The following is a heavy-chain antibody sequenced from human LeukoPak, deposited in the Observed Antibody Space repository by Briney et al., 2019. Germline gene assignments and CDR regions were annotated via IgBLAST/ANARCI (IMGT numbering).Heavy chain of an antibody. CDR2: INYSGNT. D-gene: IGHD3-10*01. CDR3: TRHRSAVAGDYTYWYFDL. J-gene: IGHJ2*01. V-gene: IGHV4-59*08. CDR1: GGSIGSYY. Sequence: KPSETLSLTCSVSGGSIGSYYWSWVRQPPGKRLEWIGYINYSGNTDYNPSLKSRVTVSVDTATNQFSLKLSSVTAADTAVYYCTRHRSAVAGDYTYWYFDLWGRGTLVTVSS.